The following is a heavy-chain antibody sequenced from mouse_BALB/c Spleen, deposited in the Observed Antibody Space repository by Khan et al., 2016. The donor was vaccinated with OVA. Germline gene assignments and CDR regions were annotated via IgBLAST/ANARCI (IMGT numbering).Heavy chain of an antibody. V-gene: IGHV3-2*02. D-gene: IGHD1-1*01. CDR3: ASSVTITTVVATDFDY. CDR2: ISYSGRT. Sequence: EVQLQESGPGLVKPSQSLSLTCTVTGYSITSDYAWNWIRQFPGNKLEWMGYISYSGRTSYNPSLKSRISITRDTSKNQILLQLNSVTTADTATFYWASSVTITTVVATDFDYWGQGTTLTVSS. CDR1: GYSITSDYA. J-gene: IGHJ2*01.